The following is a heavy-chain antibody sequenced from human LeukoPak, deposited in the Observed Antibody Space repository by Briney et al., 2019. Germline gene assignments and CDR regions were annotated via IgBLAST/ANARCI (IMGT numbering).Heavy chain of an antibody. D-gene: IGHD3-16*01. V-gene: IGHV3-7*03. CDR2: INYNGNVN. CDR1: GFTLSSYW. Sequence: GSLRLSCAASGFTLSSYWMNWARQAPGEGLEWVASINYNGNVNYYVDSVKGRFTISRDNAKNSLYLQMSNLRAEDTAVYFCARGGGLDVWGQGATVTVSS. J-gene: IGHJ6*02. CDR3: ARGGGLDV.